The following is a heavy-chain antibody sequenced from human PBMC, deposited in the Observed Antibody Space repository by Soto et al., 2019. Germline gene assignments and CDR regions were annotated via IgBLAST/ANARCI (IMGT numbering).Heavy chain of an antibody. D-gene: IGHD2-8*01. CDR2: MNPNSGNT. CDR3: ARVRGYCTNGVCYTVYYYYMDA. V-gene: IGHV1-8*01. CDR1: GYTFTSYD. J-gene: IGHJ6*03. Sequence: GASVKVSCKASGYTFTSYDINWVRQATGQGLEWMGWMNPNSGNTGYAQKFQGRVTMTRNTSISTAYMELSSLRSEDTAVYYCARVRGYCTNGVCYTVYYYYMDAWGKGTTVTVSS.